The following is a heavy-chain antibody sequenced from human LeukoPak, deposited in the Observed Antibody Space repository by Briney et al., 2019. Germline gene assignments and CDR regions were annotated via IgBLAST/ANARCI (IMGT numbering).Heavy chain of an antibody. V-gene: IGHV1-69*13. Sequence: AASVKVSCKASGYSFTDYYIHWVRQAPGQGLEWMGGIIPIFGTANYAQKFQGRVTITADESTSTAYMELSSLRSEDTAVYYCASTYYYDSSGYYRAEYFQHWGQGTLVTVSS. CDR1: GYSFTDYY. J-gene: IGHJ1*01. D-gene: IGHD3-22*01. CDR3: ASTYYYDSSGYYRAEYFQH. CDR2: IIPIFGTA.